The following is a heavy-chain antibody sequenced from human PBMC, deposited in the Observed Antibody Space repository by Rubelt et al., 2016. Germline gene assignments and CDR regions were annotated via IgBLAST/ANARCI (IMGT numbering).Heavy chain of an antibody. Sequence: YAMSWVRQAPGRGLEWVANIKTDGSEDYYEDSVKGRFTISRDNAKNSLYLQMNSLRAEDTAIYYCARDSDGYESWGQGSLVIVSS. J-gene: IGHJ5*02. CDR2: IKTDGSED. V-gene: IGHV3-7*05. D-gene: IGHD2-2*03. CDR1: YA. CDR3: ARDSDGYES.